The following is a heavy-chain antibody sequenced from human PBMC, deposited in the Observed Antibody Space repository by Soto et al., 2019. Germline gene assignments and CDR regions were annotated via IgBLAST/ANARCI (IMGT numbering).Heavy chain of an antibody. Sequence: PGECLTTFCQGPGYTFTDYCIVWVLQLPGKGLEWMGIIYPGDSDTRYSPSFQGHVTITFDKSTSTAYLQWNTLKASDTAMYYCERHISNFRHYYYAMDVWGKGNTVTVSS. D-gene: IGHD4-4*01. CDR2: IYPGDSDT. CDR1: GYTFTDYC. J-gene: IGHJ6*04. CDR3: ERHISNFRHYYYAMDV. V-gene: IGHV5-51*01.